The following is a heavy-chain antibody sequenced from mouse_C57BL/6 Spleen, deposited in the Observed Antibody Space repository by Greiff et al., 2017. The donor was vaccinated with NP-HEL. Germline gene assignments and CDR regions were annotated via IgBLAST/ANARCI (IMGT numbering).Heavy chain of an antibody. CDR3: ASSNYEGFAY. D-gene: IGHD2-5*01. Sequence: EVQLQQSGPELVKPGASVKISCKASGYTFTDYYMNWVKQSHGKSLEWIGDINPNNGGTSYNQKFKGKATLTVDKSSSTAYMELRSLTSEDSAVYYCASSNYEGFAYWGQGTLVTVSA. V-gene: IGHV1-26*01. CDR2: INPNNGGT. CDR1: GYTFTDYY. J-gene: IGHJ3*01.